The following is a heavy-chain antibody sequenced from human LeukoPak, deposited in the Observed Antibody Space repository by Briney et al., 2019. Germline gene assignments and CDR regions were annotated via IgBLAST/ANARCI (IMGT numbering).Heavy chain of an antibody. V-gene: IGHV3-21*04. Sequence: GGTLRLSCAASGFTFSSYSMNWVRQAPGKGLEWVSSISSSSSYIYYADSVKGRFTISRDNAKNSLYLQMNSLRAEDTAVYFCAREGITEAATTNDALDIWGQGTVVTVSS. J-gene: IGHJ3*02. CDR2: ISSSSSYI. D-gene: IGHD6-19*01. CDR1: GFTFSSYS. CDR3: AREGITEAATTNDALDI.